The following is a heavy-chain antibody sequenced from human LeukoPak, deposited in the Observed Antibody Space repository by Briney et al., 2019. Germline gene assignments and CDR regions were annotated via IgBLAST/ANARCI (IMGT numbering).Heavy chain of an antibody. D-gene: IGHD1-14*01. Sequence: GGSLRLSCAASGFTFSSYSMNWVRQAPGKGLEWVSYISSSTTIYYADSVRGRFTISRDNAKNSLYLQMNSLRDEDTAVYYCASGRVFDQWGQGTLVTVSP. J-gene: IGHJ4*02. CDR2: ISSSTTI. V-gene: IGHV3-48*02. CDR1: GFTFSSYS. CDR3: ASGRVFDQ.